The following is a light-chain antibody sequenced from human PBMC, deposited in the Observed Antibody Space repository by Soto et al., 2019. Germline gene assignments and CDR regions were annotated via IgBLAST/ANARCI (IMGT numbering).Light chain of an antibody. Sequence: QSVLTQPASVSGSPGQSITISCTGTSSDVGGYNYVSWYQQHPGKAPKLVIYDVSNRPSGVSNRFSGSKSGNTASLTISGLRAEDDAEYYCSSFASSNTVIFGGGTQLTVL. CDR1: SSDVGGYNY. CDR2: DVS. V-gene: IGLV2-14*01. J-gene: IGLJ2*01. CDR3: SSFASSNTVI.